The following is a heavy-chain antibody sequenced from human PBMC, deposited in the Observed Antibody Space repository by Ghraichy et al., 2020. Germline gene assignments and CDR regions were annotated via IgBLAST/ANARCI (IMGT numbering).Heavy chain of an antibody. V-gene: IGHV4-30-4*07. CDR1: GGSISSGGYS. CDR2: IYYSGST. Sequence: SETLSLTCAVSGGSISSGGYSWSWIRQPSGKGLEWIGYIYYSGSTYYNPSLKSRVTISVDTSKNQFSLKLSSVTAADTAVYYCARGITMVRGGTEGVDYYYYGMDVWGQGTTVTVSS. CDR3: ARGITMVRGGTEGVDYYYYGMDV. J-gene: IGHJ6*02. D-gene: IGHD3-10*01.